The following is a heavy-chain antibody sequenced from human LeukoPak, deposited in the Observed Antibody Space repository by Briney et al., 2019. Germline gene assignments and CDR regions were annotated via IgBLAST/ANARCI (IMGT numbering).Heavy chain of an antibody. CDR1: GFTFSSHA. J-gene: IGHJ6*02. CDR3: ARGQYCSGTSCYGYYYYYNMDV. D-gene: IGHD2-2*01. V-gene: IGHV3-30*04. Sequence: GGSLRLPWVASGFTFSSHAVHWVRQAPGKGLEWVAVISNDGNNKYYGDPVKGRFTISRDNSKNTLYLLMNSLRVDDTALYYCARGQYCSGTSCYGYYYYYNMDVWGQGTSVTVSS. CDR2: ISNDGNNK.